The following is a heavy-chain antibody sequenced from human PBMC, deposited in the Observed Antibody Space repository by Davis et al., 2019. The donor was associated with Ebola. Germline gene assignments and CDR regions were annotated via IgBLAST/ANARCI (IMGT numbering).Heavy chain of an antibody. CDR3: ARVLKVPRYDFWTGWVDAFDI. Sequence: SETLSLTCAVSGGPISSSNFSLWLCQPPAKGLEWIGEINHSGGTNYNPSLKSRVTISVDTSKNQFSLKLSSVTAADTAVYYCARVLKVPRYDFWTGWVDAFDIWGQGTMVTVSS. CDR1: GGPISSSNF. V-gene: IGHV4-4*02. D-gene: IGHD3-3*01. CDR2: INHSGGT. J-gene: IGHJ3*02.